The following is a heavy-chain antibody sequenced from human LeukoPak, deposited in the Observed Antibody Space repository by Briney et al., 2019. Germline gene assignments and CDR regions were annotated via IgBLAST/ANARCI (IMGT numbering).Heavy chain of an antibody. CDR1: GFTFDDYA. J-gene: IGHJ3*02. CDR2: ISWNSGSI. Sequence: GGSLRLSCAASGFTFDDYAMHWVRQAPGKGLEWVSGISWNSGSIGYADSVKGRFTISRDNSKNTLYLQMNSLRAEDTAVYYCARGQTDYAFDIWGQGTMVTVSS. D-gene: IGHD2-21*01. V-gene: IGHV3-9*01. CDR3: ARGQTDYAFDI.